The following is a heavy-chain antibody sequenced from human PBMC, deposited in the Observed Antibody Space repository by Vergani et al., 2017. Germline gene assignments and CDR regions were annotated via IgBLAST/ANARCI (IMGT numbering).Heavy chain of an antibody. D-gene: IGHD3-10*01. Sequence: VQLVESAGGVVQPGGSLRLSCAASGFTFSNFGMNWVRQAPGKGLEWVSSISSSSSYIYYADSVKGRFTISRDNAKNSLYLQMNSLRAEDTAVYYCARDGGLWFGELSGYYGMDVWGQGTTVTVSS. J-gene: IGHJ6*02. CDR1: GFTFSNFG. V-gene: IGHV3-21*02. CDR2: ISSSSSYI. CDR3: ARDGGLWFGELSGYYGMDV.